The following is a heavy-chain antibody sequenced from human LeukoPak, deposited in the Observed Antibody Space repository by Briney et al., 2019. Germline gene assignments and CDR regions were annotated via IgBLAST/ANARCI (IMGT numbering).Heavy chain of an antibody. D-gene: IGHD3-16*02. CDR2: ISGSGGNT. Sequence: GGSLRLSCAASGFTFSSYDMTWVRQAPGKGLEWVSGISGSGGNTYSAESVKGRFTISRDNSKNTLYLQLNSLRSEDTAVYYCATIPGPPYYDYIWGSYRYTDRIFDYWGQGTLVTVSS. J-gene: IGHJ4*02. CDR1: GFTFSSYD. CDR3: ATIPGPPYYDYIWGSYRYTDRIFDY. V-gene: IGHV3-23*01.